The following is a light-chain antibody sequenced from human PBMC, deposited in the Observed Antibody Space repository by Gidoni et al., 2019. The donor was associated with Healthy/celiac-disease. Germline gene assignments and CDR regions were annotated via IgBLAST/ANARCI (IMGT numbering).Light chain of an antibody. CDR1: QSVSSSY. CDR3: QQYGSSPWT. V-gene: IGKV3-20*01. J-gene: IGKJ1*01. CDR2: GAS. Sequence: EIVFTQSPGTLSLSPGERAPLSCRASQSVSSSYLAWYQQKPGQAPRLLIYGASSRATGMPDRFSGSGSGTDFTLTISRLEHEDFAVYYWQQYGSSPWTFGQGTKVEIK.